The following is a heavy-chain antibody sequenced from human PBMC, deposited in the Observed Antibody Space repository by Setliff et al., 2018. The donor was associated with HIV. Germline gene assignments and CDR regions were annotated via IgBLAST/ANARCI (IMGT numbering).Heavy chain of an antibody. V-gene: IGHV4-4*09. CDR3: ARHVDGSGRVDY. D-gene: IGHD6-19*01. Sequence: SETLSLTCSVASDSMSHYFWSWIRQAPGRGLEWIGYIYTSGSATYNPSLESRLTISADTSRNLFSLKLTSVTAADTAVYYCARHVDGSGRVDYWGRGTLVTVSS. CDR2: IYTSGSA. J-gene: IGHJ4*02. CDR1: SDSMSHYF.